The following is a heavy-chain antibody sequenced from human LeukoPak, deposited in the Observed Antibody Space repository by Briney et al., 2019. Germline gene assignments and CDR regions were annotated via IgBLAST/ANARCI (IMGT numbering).Heavy chain of an antibody. D-gene: IGHD3-16*02. J-gene: IGHJ4*02. Sequence: ASVKVSCKASGYTFTSYGISWVRRAPGQGLEWMGWISAYNGNTNYAQKLQGRVTMTTDTSTSTAYMELRSLRSDDTAVYYCARTPEIMITFGGVIASYFDYWGQGTLVTVSS. CDR3: ARTPEIMITFGGVIASYFDY. CDR1: GYTFTSYG. CDR2: ISAYNGNT. V-gene: IGHV1-18*01.